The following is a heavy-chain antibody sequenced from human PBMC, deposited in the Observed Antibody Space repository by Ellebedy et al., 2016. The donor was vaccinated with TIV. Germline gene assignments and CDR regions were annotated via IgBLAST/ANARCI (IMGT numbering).Heavy chain of an antibody. J-gene: IGHJ6*02. V-gene: IGHV4-59*08. CDR1: GGSISSYY. CDR3: ARRGYCTNGICYGHYYAMDV. Sequence: MPSETLSLTCTVSGGSISSYYWSWIRQPPGKGLEWIGYVYDSGSTNYNPSLKSRVTISVDTSKKQFSLKLSSVTAADTAVYYCARRGYCTNGICYGHYYAMDVWGQGTTVTVS. D-gene: IGHD2-8*01. CDR2: VYDSGST.